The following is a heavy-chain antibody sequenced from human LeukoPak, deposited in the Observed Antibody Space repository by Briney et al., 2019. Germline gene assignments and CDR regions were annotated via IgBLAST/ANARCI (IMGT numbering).Heavy chain of an antibody. CDR3: TRAPIGAAGPFDF. J-gene: IGHJ4*02. Sequence: GRSLRLSCAASGFTFSNYAMHWVRQAPGKGLEWVAAVWYAGINTHYADSVKGRVTISRDNSKNTVYLQMNSLRVEDTAVYYCTRAPIGAAGPFDFWGQGTLVTVSS. CDR2: VWYAGINT. D-gene: IGHD6-13*01. CDR1: GFTFSNYA. V-gene: IGHV3-33*01.